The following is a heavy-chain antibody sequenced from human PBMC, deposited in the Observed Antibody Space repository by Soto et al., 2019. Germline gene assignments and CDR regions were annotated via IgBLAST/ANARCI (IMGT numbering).Heavy chain of an antibody. CDR2: ISGSGGST. CDR1: GFTFSSYA. J-gene: IGHJ4*02. V-gene: IGHV3-23*01. CDR3: AKDPHPYSSGWYWFFDY. Sequence: GGSLRLSCAASGFTFSSYAMSWVRQAPGKGLEWVSAISGSGGSTYYADSVKGRFTISRDNSKNTLYLQMNSLRAEDTAVYYCAKDPHPYSSGWYWFFDYWGQGTLVTVSS. D-gene: IGHD6-19*01.